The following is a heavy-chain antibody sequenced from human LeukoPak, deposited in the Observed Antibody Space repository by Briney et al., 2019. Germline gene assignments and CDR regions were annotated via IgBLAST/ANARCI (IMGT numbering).Heavy chain of an antibody. J-gene: IGHJ3*02. CDR2: IIPILGIA. D-gene: IGHD3-22*01. V-gene: IGHV1-69*04. CDR1: GGTFSSYA. CDR3: AKPPGGYYDSSGYYERPDNDAFDI. Sequence: SVKVSCKASGGTFSSYAISWVRQAPGQGLEWMGRIIPILGIANYAQKFQGRVTITADKSTSTAYMELSSLRSEDTAVYYCAKPPGGYYDSSGYYERPDNDAFDIWGQGTMVTVSS.